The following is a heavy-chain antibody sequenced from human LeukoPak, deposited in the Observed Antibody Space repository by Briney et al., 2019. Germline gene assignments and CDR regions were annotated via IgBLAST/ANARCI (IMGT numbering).Heavy chain of an antibody. CDR1: GYTFSTYP. V-gene: IGHV1-69*13. J-gene: IGHJ4*02. CDR3: ASPAIQLWLPLDY. Sequence: AASVKVSCKASGYTFSTYPMNWVRQAPGQGLEWMGGIIPIFGTANYAQKFQGRVTITADESTSTAYMELSSLRSEDTAVYYCASPAIQLWLPLDYWGQGTLVTVSS. CDR2: IIPIFGTA. D-gene: IGHD5-18*01.